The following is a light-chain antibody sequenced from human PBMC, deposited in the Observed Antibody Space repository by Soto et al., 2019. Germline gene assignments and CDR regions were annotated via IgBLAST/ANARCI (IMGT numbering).Light chain of an antibody. CDR1: SSDVGGYNY. CDR2: DVT. CDR3: NSYSSTNTLVV. Sequence: QSALTQPASVSGCPGQSITISCTGTSSDVGGYNYVSWYQQHPGKAPKVLIYDVTNRPSGVSNRFSGSKSGNTAFLTISGLQAEDEADYYCNSYSSTNTLVVFGGGTKLTVL. V-gene: IGLV2-14*01. J-gene: IGLJ2*01.